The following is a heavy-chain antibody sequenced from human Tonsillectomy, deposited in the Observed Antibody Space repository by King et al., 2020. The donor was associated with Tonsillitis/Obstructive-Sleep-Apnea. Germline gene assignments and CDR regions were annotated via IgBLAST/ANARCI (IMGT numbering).Heavy chain of an antibody. CDR3: ARDDSSGYYFDAFDI. D-gene: IGHD3-22*01. V-gene: IGHV4-59*01. CDR2: IYYSRST. Sequence: VQLQESGPGLVKPSETLSLTCTVSGGSISSYYWSWIRQPPWKGLEWIGYIYYSRSTNYNPSLKSRVTISVDTSKNQFSLKLSSVTAADTAVYYCARDDSSGYYFDAFDIWGQGTMVTVSS. CDR1: GGSISSYY. J-gene: IGHJ3*02.